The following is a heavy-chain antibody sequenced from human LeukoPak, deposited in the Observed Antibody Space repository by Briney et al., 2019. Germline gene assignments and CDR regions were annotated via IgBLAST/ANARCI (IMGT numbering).Heavy chain of an antibody. CDR1: GGTFSSYA. CDR3: ARDERQQWLVPGNFDY. CDR2: IIPIFGTA. D-gene: IGHD6-19*01. J-gene: IGHJ4*02. Sequence: SVKVSCKASGGTFSSYAISWVRQAPGQGLEWMGGIIPIFGTANYAQKFQGRVTITADKSTSTAYMELSSLRSEDTAVYYCARDERQQWLVPGNFDYWGQGTLVTVSS. V-gene: IGHV1-69*06.